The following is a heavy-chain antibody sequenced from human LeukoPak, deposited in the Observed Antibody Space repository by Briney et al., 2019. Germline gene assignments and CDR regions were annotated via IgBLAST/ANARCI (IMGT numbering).Heavy chain of an antibody. V-gene: IGHV3-7*01. D-gene: IGHD5-18*01. CDR3: ARVYSYGQADY. Sequence: PGGSLRLSCAASGFTFSTYWMNWFRQTPGKGLEWVAKIKADGGEKDHVASVKGRFTISRDNAKNSLYLQMNSLRAEDTAVYYCARVYSYGQADYWGQGTLVTVSS. CDR1: GFTFSTYW. CDR2: IKADGGEK. J-gene: IGHJ4*02.